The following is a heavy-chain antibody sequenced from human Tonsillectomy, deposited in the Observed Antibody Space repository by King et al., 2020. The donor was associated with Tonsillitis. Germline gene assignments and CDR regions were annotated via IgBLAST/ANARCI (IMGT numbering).Heavy chain of an antibody. CDR3: ARVKVDTSCYDF. CDR1: GGSISSNKW. CDR2: IYNGGDT. J-gene: IGHJ4*02. Sequence: QLQESGPGLVKPSGTLSLTCAVSGGSISSNKWWSWVRQAPGKGLEWIGEIYNGGDTNYSPSLKSRVTMSVDKSKNQFSLKLISVTAADTAVYYCARVKVDTSCYDFWGQGTLVTVSS. V-gene: IGHV4-4*02. D-gene: IGHD2-2*01.